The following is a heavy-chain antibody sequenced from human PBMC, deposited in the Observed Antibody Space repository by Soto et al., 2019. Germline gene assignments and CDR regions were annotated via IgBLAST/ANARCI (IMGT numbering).Heavy chain of an antibody. V-gene: IGHV4-39*01. Sequence: QLQLQESGPGLVKPSETLSLTCTVSGGSISSSSYYWGWIRQPPGKGLEWIGSIYYSGSTYYNPSLKSRVTISVDTSKNQFSLKLSSVTAADTAVYYCARHGAGSYGDFDYWGQGTLVTVSS. CDR1: GGSISSSSYY. J-gene: IGHJ4*02. CDR2: IYYSGST. D-gene: IGHD5-18*01. CDR3: ARHGAGSYGDFDY.